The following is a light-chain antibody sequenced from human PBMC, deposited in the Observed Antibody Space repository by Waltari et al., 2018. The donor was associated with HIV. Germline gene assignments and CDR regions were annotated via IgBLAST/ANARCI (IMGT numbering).Light chain of an antibody. V-gene: IGLV2-14*03. CDR2: DVN. CDR3: CSYTIARTFL. Sequence: QSALTQPASVSGSPGPSITISCTGTSRDVGSFDYRSWHQQHPGMAPKLIIYDVNKRPSGVSSRFSGSKSGDTASLTISALRAEDEGDYYCCSYTIARTFLFGGGTKLTVL. J-gene: IGLJ3*02. CDR1: SRDVGSFDY.